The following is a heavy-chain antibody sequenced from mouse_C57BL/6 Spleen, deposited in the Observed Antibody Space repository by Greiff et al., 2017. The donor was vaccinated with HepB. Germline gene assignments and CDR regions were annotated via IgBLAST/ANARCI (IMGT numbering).Heavy chain of an antibody. Sequence: VQLQESGAELARPGASVKLSCKASGYTFTSYGISWVKQRTGQGLEWIGEIYPRSGNTYYNEKFKGKATLTADKSSSTAYMELRSLTSEDSAVYFCARCPTPSYDYAMDYWGQGTSVTVSS. CDR2: IYPRSGNT. CDR3: ARCPTPSYDYAMDY. CDR1: GYTFTSYG. V-gene: IGHV1-81*01. J-gene: IGHJ4*01.